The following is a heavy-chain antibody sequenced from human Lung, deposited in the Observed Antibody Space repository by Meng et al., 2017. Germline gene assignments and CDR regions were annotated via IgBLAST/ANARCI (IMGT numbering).Heavy chain of an antibody. CDR1: GFTFSSYS. J-gene: IGHJ4*02. CDR3: ARFETVGVATGDF. CDR2: ISSDSRYI. D-gene: IGHD2-15*01. V-gene: IGHV3-21*01. Sequence: EVQLVESGGGLVTPGGSLRLSCAASGFTFSSYSMNWVRQAPGKGLEWVSSISSDSRYIFYADSVKGRFTISRDNAKNSLYLLMIGPRPEDTAVFYCARFETVGVATGDFWGQGTLVTVSS.